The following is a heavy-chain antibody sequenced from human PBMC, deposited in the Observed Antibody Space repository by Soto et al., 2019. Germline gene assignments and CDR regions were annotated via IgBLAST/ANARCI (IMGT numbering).Heavy chain of an antibody. CDR1: GYIFINQW. CDR3: ASGRWNLHFHY. Sequence: GESLKISCKASGYIFINQWITWVRQMPGKGLEWMGNIDPSDSYTNYSPSFQGHVTISVDKSIRTAYLQWTSLKTSDTAIYYCASGRWNLHFHYWGQGSLVTVSS. V-gene: IGHV5-10-1*01. CDR2: IDPSDSYT. J-gene: IGHJ4*02. D-gene: IGHD2-15*01.